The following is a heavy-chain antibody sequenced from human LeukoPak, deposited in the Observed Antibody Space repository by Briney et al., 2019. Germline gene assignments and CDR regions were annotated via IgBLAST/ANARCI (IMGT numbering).Heavy chain of an antibody. Sequence: GGSLRLSCAASGFTFSSYSMNWVRQAPGKGLEWVSSISSSSSYIYYADSVKGRFTISRDNAQNSIYLRMYSLRAEDTAVYYCAGILLTTDAFDIWGQGTMVTVS. CDR2: ISSSSSYI. CDR1: GFTFSSYS. J-gene: IGHJ3*02. D-gene: IGHD4-11*01. V-gene: IGHV3-21*01. CDR3: AGILLTTDAFDI.